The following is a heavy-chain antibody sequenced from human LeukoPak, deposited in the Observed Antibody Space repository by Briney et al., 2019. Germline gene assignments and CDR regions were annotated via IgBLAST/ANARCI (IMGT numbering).Heavy chain of an antibody. Sequence: GGSLRLSCAASGFXFSSYAISWVRQAPGKGLEWVSVISNSGGSTFYADSVKGRSTISRDNSKNTLYLQMNSLRAEDTAVYYCAKRASGSGTSLYYFDYWGQGTLVTVSS. CDR2: ISNSGGST. D-gene: IGHD3-10*01. J-gene: IGHJ4*02. CDR3: AKRASGSGTSLYYFDY. CDR1: GFXFSSYA. V-gene: IGHV3-23*01.